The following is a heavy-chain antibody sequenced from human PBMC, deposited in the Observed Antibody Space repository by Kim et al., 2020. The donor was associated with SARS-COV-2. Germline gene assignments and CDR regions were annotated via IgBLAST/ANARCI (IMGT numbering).Heavy chain of an antibody. J-gene: IGHJ5*02. Sequence: GGSLRLSCAASGFTFDDYAMHWVRQAPGKGLEWVSGISCNSGIIGYADSVKGRFTISRDNAKNSLYLQMNSLRAEDTALYYCAKASAVAGIIQGFATWGQGTLGTVSS. CDR3: AKASAVAGIIQGFAT. V-gene: IGHV3-9*01. CDR1: GFTFDDYA. D-gene: IGHD6-19*01. CDR2: ISCNSGII.